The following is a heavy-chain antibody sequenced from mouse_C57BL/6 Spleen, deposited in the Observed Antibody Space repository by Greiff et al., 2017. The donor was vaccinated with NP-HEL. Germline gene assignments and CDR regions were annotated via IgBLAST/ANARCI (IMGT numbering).Heavy chain of an antibody. D-gene: IGHD2-3*01. CDR3: ARHDGYYGSYAMDY. J-gene: IGHJ4*01. Sequence: QVQLQQPGAELVRPGSSVKLSCKASGYTFTSYWMHWVKQRPIQGLEWIGNIDPSDSETHYNPKFKDKATLTVDKSSSTAYMQLSSLTSEDSAVYYCARHDGYYGSYAMDYWGQGTSVTVSS. V-gene: IGHV1-52*01. CDR2: IDPSDSET. CDR1: GYTFTSYW.